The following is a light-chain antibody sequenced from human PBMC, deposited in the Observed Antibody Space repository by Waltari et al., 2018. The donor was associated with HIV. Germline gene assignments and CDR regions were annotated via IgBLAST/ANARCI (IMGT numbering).Light chain of an antibody. CDR3: SSYTSSNAYVV. Sequence: QSALTQPASVSASPGPSITISCTGTSSDVGTYNFASWYQQYPAKAPKLMIYEVSNRPSGVSDRFSGSKSDNAASLTISGLQAEDEADYYCSSYTSSNAYVVFGGGTKLTVL. J-gene: IGLJ2*01. CDR2: EVS. V-gene: IGLV2-14*01. CDR1: SSDVGTYNF.